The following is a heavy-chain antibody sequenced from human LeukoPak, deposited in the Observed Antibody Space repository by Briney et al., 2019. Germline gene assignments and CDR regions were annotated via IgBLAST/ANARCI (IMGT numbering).Heavy chain of an antibody. CDR1: GFTFSSYG. J-gene: IGHJ4*02. Sequence: GGSLRLSCAASGFTFSSYGMNWARQAPGKGLEWVSHISTSSNRIDYADSVKGRFTMSRDNAKNLLYLQMNSLRDEDTAMYYCARVSAPGTSGWYFGYWGQGTLVTVSS. CDR2: ISTSSNRI. V-gene: IGHV3-48*02. CDR3: ARVSAPGTSGWYFGY. D-gene: IGHD6-19*01.